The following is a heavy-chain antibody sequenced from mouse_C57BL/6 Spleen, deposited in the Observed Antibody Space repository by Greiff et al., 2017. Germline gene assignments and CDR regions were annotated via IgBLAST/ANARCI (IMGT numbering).Heavy chain of an antibody. V-gene: IGHV1-82*01. Sequence: QVQLQQSGPELVKPGASVKISCKASGYAFRSSWMNWVKQRPGKGLEWLGRIYPGYGVPNYNGKFKGKATLTADKSSSTAYMQRSSLTSEDSAVYCCARPNWFAYWGQGTLVTVSA. CDR1: GYAFRSSW. J-gene: IGHJ3*01. CDR2: IYPGYGVP. CDR3: ARPNWFAY.